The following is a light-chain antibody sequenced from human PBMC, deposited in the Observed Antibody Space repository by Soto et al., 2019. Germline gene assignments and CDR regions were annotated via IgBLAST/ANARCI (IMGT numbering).Light chain of an antibody. J-gene: IGKJ1*01. CDR1: QGISSW. CDR2: DAS. V-gene: IGKV1-5*01. Sequence: DIQMTQSPSTLSASVGDRVTITCRASQGISSWLAWYQQKPGKAPKLLIYDASSLESGVPSRFSGSGSGTEFTLTISSLQPDDFAIYYCQQYNSYSWTFGEGTKVAIK. CDR3: QQYNSYSWT.